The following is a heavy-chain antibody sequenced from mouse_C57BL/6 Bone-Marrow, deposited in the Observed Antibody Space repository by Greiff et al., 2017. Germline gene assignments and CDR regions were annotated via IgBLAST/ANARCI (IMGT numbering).Heavy chain of an antibody. CDR3: ESGRWLLLGAMDY. D-gene: IGHD2-3*01. CDR1: GYTFTDYC. V-gene: IGHV1-76*01. J-gene: IGHJ4*01. CDR2: IYPGSGNT. Sequence: QVQLQQSGAELVRPGASVKLSCKASGYTFTDYCINWVKQRPGQGLEWIARIYPGSGNTYYTEKFKGKATLTAEKSSSTAYMQLSSLTSEDSAVYFCESGRWLLLGAMDYWGQGTSVTVSS.